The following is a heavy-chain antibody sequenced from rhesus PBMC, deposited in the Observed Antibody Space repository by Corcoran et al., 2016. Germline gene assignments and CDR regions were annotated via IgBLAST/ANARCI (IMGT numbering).Heavy chain of an antibody. CDR2: INGGGGRT. V-gene: IGHV3S5*01. Sequence: DVQLVETGGGLVQPGGSLKLSCVASGFTFSIFGMNWGRQAPGKGLEWVSAINGGGGRTYYPDSVKSRFTISRDNSKNTLSLQMNSLRAEDTAVYYCAKDNYYDSGYWRSLDVWGRGVLVTVSS. CDR1: GFTFSIFG. J-gene: IGHJ5-2*02. CDR3: AKDNYYDSGYWRSLDV. D-gene: IGHD3-28*01.